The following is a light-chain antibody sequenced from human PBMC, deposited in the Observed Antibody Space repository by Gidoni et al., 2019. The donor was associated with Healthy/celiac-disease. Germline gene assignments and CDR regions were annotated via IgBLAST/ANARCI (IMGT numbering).Light chain of an antibody. J-gene: IGLJ3*02. CDR2: KDS. CDR1: ALPKQY. CDR3: QSADSSGTYQV. Sequence: SYELTQPPPVSGSPGQKARITCSGDALPKQYAYWYQQKPGQAPVLVIYKDSERPSGIPERFSGSSSGTTVTLTISGVQAEDEADYYCQSADSSGTYQVFGGGTKLTVL. V-gene: IGLV3-25*03.